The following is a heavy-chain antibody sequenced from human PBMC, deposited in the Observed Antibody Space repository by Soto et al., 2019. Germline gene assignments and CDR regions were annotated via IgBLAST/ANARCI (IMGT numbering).Heavy chain of an antibody. Sequence: EVQLVESGGGLVQPGGSLRLSCAASGFTFSTYYMSWVRQAPGKGLEWVANIKQDGGEKYYVDSVKGRFSISRDNAKNSLYLQMNILRAEDTAVYYCATYCSSSSCRSVWGQGTLVTVSS. V-gene: IGHV3-7*05. D-gene: IGHD2-2*01. CDR2: IKQDGGEK. CDR1: GFTFSTYY. J-gene: IGHJ4*02. CDR3: ATYCSSSSCRSV.